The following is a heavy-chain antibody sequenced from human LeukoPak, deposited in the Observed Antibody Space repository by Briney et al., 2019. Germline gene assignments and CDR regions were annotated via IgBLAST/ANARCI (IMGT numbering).Heavy chain of an antibody. D-gene: IGHD3-10*01. Sequence: GGSLRLSCAASGFTFSDYSMNWVRQAPGKGLEWIAYINSSSITIYHADSVKGRFSISRDNAKNSVYLQMNSLRGEDTALYYYARSYASGPDRYLDVWGKGTTVTVSS. V-gene: IGHV3-48*04. CDR3: ARSYASGPDRYLDV. CDR1: GFTFSDYS. CDR2: INSSSITI. J-gene: IGHJ6*04.